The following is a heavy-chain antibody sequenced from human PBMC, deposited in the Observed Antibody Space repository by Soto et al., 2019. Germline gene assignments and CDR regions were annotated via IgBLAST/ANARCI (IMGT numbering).Heavy chain of an antibody. V-gene: IGHV3-13*01. D-gene: IGHD3-10*01. CDR2: IDSAGDA. J-gene: IGHJ5*02. CDR1: GFTFSSHD. Sequence: EVQLVESGGGVVQPGGSLRLSCAASGFTFSSHDMHWVRQVTGKGLEWVSGIDSAGDAKYPASVKGRFTISSEHAKNSLHLQMNSLRAGDTAVYYCARGGIWGVSWQWFDTWGQGTLVTVSS. CDR3: ARGGIWGVSWQWFDT.